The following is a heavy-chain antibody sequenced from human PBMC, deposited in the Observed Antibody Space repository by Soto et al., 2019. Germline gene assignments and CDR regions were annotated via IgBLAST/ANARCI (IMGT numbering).Heavy chain of an antibody. Sequence: QVHLVQSGAEVKKPGASVKVTCKASGYTFTSYGTTWVRQAPGQGLEWMGWIGAHNGNTDYAQKLQGRVIVTRDTSTSTAYMELRSLISDDTTVYYCARGRYGDYWGQGALVTVSS. V-gene: IGHV1-18*01. CDR3: ARGRYGDY. CDR1: GYTFTSYG. J-gene: IGHJ4*02. CDR2: IGAHNGNT. D-gene: IGHD1-1*01.